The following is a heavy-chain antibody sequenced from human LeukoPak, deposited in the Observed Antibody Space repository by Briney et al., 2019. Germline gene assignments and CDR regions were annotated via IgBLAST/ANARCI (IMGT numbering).Heavy chain of an antibody. Sequence: SETLSLTCNVSGGSISSYYWSWIRQPPGKGLEWIGYISNSGSTNYNPSLKSRVTISLDTSKNQFSLKLSSVTAADTAVYYCARQGSGGRAFDIWGQGTMVTVSS. J-gene: IGHJ3*02. CDR1: GGSISSYY. CDR3: ARQGSGGRAFDI. V-gene: IGHV4-59*08. CDR2: ISNSGST. D-gene: IGHD3-16*01.